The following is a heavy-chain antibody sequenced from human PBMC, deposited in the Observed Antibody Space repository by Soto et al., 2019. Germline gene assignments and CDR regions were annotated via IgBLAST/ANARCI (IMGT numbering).Heavy chain of an antibody. V-gene: IGHV4-4*02. CDR3: ARGVMTTVTQFYYYYGMDV. D-gene: IGHD4-17*01. Sequence: QVQLQESGPGLVKPSGTLSLTCAVSGGSISSSNWWSWVHQPPGKGLEWIGEIYHSGSTNYNPSLKSRVTISVDKSKNQFSLKLSSVTAADTAVYYCARGVMTTVTQFYYYYGMDVWGQGTTVTVSS. CDR1: GGSISSSNW. CDR2: IYHSGST. J-gene: IGHJ6*02.